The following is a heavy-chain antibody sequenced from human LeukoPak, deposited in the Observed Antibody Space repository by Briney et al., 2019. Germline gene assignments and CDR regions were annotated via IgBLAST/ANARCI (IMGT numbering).Heavy chain of an antibody. CDR1: GFTFSSYA. V-gene: IGHV3-23*01. Sequence: GGSLRLSCAASGFTFSSYAMSWVRQAPGKGLEWVSAISGSGGSTYYADSVKGRFTISRGNSKNTLYLQMNSLRAEDTAVYYCAKDLGRELLNDAFDIWGQGTMVTVSS. CDR2: ISGSGGST. D-gene: IGHD1-26*01. CDR3: AKDLGRELLNDAFDI. J-gene: IGHJ3*02.